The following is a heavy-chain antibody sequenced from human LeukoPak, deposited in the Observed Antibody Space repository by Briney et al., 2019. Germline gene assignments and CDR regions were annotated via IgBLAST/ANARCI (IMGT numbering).Heavy chain of an antibody. V-gene: IGHV3-23*01. J-gene: IGHJ4*02. CDR2: ISDSGGST. CDR3: AKAALSAYCGGDSFSSYY. CDR1: GFTFSTYW. D-gene: IGHD2-21*02. Sequence: GGSLSLSCAASGFTFSTYWMSWVRQAPGKGLEWVSGISDSGGSTYYADSVKGRFTISRDNSKNTLYLQMNSLRAEDTALYYCAKAALSAYCGGDSFSSYYWGQGTLVTVSS.